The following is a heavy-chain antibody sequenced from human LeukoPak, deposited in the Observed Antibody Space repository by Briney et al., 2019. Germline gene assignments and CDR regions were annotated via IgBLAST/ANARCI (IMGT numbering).Heavy chain of an antibody. CDR1: GGSFSGYY. CDR3: ARGTQLATERFIDY. Sequence: SGTLSLTCAVYGGSFSGYYWSWVRQPPGKGLEWIGEINHSGSTNYNVSLKSRVTISVDTSKNQFSLKLSSVTAADTAVYYCARGTQLATERFIDYWGQGTLVTVSS. J-gene: IGHJ4*02. D-gene: IGHD6-13*01. V-gene: IGHV4-34*01. CDR2: INHSGST.